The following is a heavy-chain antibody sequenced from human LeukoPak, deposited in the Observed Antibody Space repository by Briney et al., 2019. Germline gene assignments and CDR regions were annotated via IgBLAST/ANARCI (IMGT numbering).Heavy chain of an antibody. Sequence: GGSLRLSCAASGFTFSNAWMSWVRQAPGKGLEWVGRIKSKSDSGTTDYAAPVKGRFTISRDDSKNTLFLQMNSLKTEDTAVYYCTSNLIHCGGDCYHFDFWGQGTLVTVSS. CDR2: IKSKSDSGTT. V-gene: IGHV3-15*01. CDR3: TSNLIHCGGDCYHFDF. J-gene: IGHJ4*02. CDR1: GFTFSNAW. D-gene: IGHD2-21*02.